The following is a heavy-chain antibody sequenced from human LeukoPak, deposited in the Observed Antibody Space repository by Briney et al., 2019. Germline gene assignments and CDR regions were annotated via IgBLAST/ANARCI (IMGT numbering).Heavy chain of an antibody. Sequence: GGSLRLSCAASGFTFSSYAMSWVRQAPGKGLEWVSGILGSGTTTYYADSVRGRFTISRDNSRSTLYLQVDSLRAEDTALYYCARSRYWEYQLPRADLDYWGQGTLVTVSS. J-gene: IGHJ4*02. CDR2: ILGSGTTT. CDR3: ARSRYWEYQLPRADLDY. D-gene: IGHD2-2*01. CDR1: GFTFSSYA. V-gene: IGHV3-23*01.